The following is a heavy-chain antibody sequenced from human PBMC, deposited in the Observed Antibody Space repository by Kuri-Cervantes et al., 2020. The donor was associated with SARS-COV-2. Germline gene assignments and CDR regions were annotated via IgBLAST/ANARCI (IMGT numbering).Heavy chain of an antibody. V-gene: IGHV3-21*01. D-gene: IGHD2-2*01. CDR3: ARALLGYCSSTSCYFHYFDY. Sequence: GESLKISCEASGFTFSTYSMNWVRQAPGKGLQWVASISSSGSYIHYADSVRGRFTISRDNAKDSVYLQMNSLRADDTAVYYCARALLGYCSSTSCYFHYFDYWGQGTLVTVSS. CDR1: GFTFSTYS. J-gene: IGHJ4*02. CDR2: ISSSGSYI.